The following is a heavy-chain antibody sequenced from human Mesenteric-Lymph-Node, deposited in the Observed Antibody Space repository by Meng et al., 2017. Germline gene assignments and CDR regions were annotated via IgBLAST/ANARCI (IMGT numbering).Heavy chain of an antibody. Sequence: QVQLQELGPGLVKPSQTLSLTCTVSDGFTTSDDYYWSWIRQPPGKGLEWIGYIHYSGTTYYNPSLKSRIAIPLDTSKNQFSLNLNSVTAADAAVYYCAREGRSHQVGVSVYWGQGNLVTVSS. CDR2: IHYSGTT. D-gene: IGHD2-21*01. J-gene: IGHJ4*02. V-gene: IGHV4-30-4*01. CDR1: DGFTTSDDYY. CDR3: AREGRSHQVGVSVY.